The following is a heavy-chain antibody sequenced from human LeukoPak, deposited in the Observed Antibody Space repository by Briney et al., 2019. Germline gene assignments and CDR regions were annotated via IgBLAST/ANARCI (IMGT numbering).Heavy chain of an antibody. CDR2: IYYSGST. V-gene: IGHV4-30-4*02. J-gene: IGHJ6*02. CDR3: AREDPQTTVPEGLDV. D-gene: IGHD4-17*01. CDR1: GGSISSGDYY. Sequence: PSETLSLTCTVSGGSISSGDYYWSWIRQPPGKGLEWIGYIYYSGSTYYNPSLKSRVTISVDTSKNQFSLKLCSVTAADTAVYYCAREDPQTTVPEGLDVWGQGTTVTVSS.